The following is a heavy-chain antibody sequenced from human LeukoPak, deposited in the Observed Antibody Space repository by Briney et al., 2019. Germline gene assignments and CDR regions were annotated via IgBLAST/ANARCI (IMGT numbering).Heavy chain of an antibody. CDR2: ISYDGSNK. CDR3: ARDDAWSLNY. CDR1: GFTFSSYA. V-gene: IGHV3-30*04. D-gene: IGHD1-26*01. J-gene: IGHJ4*02. Sequence: GGSLRLSCAASGFTFSSYAMHWVGQAPGKGREWVAVISYDGSNKYYADSVKGRFTISRDNSKNTLYLQMNSLRAEDTAVYYCARDDAWSLNYWGQGTLVTVSS.